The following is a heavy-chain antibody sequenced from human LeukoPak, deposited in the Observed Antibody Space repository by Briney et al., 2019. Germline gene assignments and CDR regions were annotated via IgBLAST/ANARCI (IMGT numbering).Heavy chain of an antibody. Sequence: SETLSLTCTVSGGSISSYYWSWIRQPPGKGLEWIGYIYYSGSTNYNPSLKSRVTISVDTSKNQFSLKLSSVTAADTAVYYCARRIDDSSGYYSLYYFDYWGQGTLVTVSS. V-gene: IGHV4-59*12. CDR3: ARRIDDSSGYYSLYYFDY. CDR1: GGSISSYY. CDR2: IYYSGST. J-gene: IGHJ4*02. D-gene: IGHD3-22*01.